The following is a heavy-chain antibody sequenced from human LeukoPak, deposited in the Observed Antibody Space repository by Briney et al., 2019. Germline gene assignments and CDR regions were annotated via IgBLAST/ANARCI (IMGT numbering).Heavy chain of an antibody. J-gene: IGHJ3*02. Sequence: SETLSLTCTVSGGSIRRYYWSWIRQPPGKGLEWIGYIYTSGSTNYNPSLKSRVTISVDTSKNQFSLKLSSVTAADTAVYYCARRRNVFDIWGQGTMVTVSS. CDR2: IYTSGST. CDR1: GGSIRRYY. CDR3: ARRRNVFDI. V-gene: IGHV4-4*09.